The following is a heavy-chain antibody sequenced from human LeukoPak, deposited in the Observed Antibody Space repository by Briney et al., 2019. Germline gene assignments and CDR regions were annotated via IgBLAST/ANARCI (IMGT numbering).Heavy chain of an antibody. CDR3: ARDYVWGSSESDY. J-gene: IGHJ4*02. CDR2: IKQEGRER. D-gene: IGHD7-27*01. CDR1: GFTFSNYW. Sequence: GGSLRLSCAASGFTFSNYWMTWFRQTPGKGLEWVGNIKQEGRERYYVDSVKGRFTISRDNAKNSLYLQMNSLRVEDTAIYYCARDYVWGSSESDYWGQGTLVTVSS. V-gene: IGHV3-7*01.